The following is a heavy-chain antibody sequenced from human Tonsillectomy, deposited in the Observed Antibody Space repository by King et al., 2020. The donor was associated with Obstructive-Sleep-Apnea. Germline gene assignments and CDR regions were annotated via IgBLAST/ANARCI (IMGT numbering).Heavy chain of an antibody. CDR1: GFTFDDYA. J-gene: IGHJ3*02. D-gene: IGHD5-24*01. CDR2: IMRNMCSL. V-gene: IGHV3-9*01. Sequence: VQLVESGGGLVQPGRSLRLSCAASGFTFDDYAMHWVRQASGKGLEWVSGIMRNMCSLGYADSWWGRFTISRDNAKNSLYLQMKSLRTEDTALYYCAKDVDSGWLQPGSSRIAFDIWGQGTMVTVSS. CDR3: AKDVDSGWLQPGSSRIAFDI.